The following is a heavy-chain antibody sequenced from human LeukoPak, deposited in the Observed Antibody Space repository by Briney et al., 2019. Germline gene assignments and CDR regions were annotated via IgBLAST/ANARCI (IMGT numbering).Heavy chain of an antibody. D-gene: IGHD6-19*01. CDR1: GYTFTTDD. CDR2: ISPGTGKT. Sequence: ASVKVSCKASGYTFTTDDINWVRQASGRGLEWMGLISPGTGKTRYPQKFQGRVTMTRDTSINTVYMELSSPRSDDTAIYYCARVFGQWLAVDWGQGTPVTVSS. CDR3: ARVFGQWLAVD. J-gene: IGHJ4*02. V-gene: IGHV1-8*01.